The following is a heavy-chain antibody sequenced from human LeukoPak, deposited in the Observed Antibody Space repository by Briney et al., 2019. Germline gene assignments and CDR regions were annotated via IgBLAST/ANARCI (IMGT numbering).Heavy chain of an antibody. CDR3: ARGPPNWGYDY. V-gene: IGHV1-8*01. CDR1: GYTFTSYD. D-gene: IGHD7-27*01. CDR2: MGPNSGDT. J-gene: IGHJ4*02. Sequence: ASVKVSCKASGYTFTSYDFNWVRQATGQRPEWMGWMGPNSGDTGYAQKFQDRVTMTRNTSTSTAYMELSSLRSDDTAVYYCARGPPNWGYDYWGPGTLVTVSS.